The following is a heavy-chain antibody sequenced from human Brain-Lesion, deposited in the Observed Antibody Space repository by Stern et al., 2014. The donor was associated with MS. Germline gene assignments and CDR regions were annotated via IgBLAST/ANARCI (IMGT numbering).Heavy chain of an antibody. Sequence: EMQLVESGGDLVQPGGSLRLSCTASGFTFSTYWMHWVRQAPGKRLGWVSRINGDGSRTSYADSVKGRFTISRDNAKNTLYVQMNSLRVEDTAVYYCARAHVDTWDWFDPWGQGTLVTVSS. CDR3: ARAHVDTWDWFDP. CDR1: GFTFSTYW. D-gene: IGHD5-18*01. CDR2: INGDGSRT. J-gene: IGHJ5*02. V-gene: IGHV3-74*02.